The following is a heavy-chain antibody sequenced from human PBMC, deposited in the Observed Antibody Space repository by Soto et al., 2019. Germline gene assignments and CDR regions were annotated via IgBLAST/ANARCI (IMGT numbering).Heavy chain of an antibody. CDR1: GFTFRDHG. J-gene: IGHJ4*02. V-gene: IGHV3-21*01. D-gene: IGHD1-26*01. CDR2: ISGSGSDT. Sequence: GGSLRLSCAASGFTFRDHGMNWVRQAPGKGLDWVSAISGSGSDTYYADSVKGRFTISRDNAKNTLYLQMNSLRAEDTAVYFCARVSVGAYYFDYWGQGTLVTVSS. CDR3: ARVSVGAYYFDY.